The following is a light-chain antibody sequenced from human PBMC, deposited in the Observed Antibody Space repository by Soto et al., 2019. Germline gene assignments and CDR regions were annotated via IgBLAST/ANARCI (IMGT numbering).Light chain of an antibody. Sequence: DIVMTQSPLSLPVTPGEPVSISCRSSQSLLHSNGYNYLDWYLQKPGQSPQLLIYLGSNRASGVPDRFSGSGSGTDFTLNISRVEAEDVGVYYCMQALQTPYTFGQGTKLEIK. CDR1: QSLLHSNGYNY. V-gene: IGKV2-28*01. CDR3: MQALQTPYT. J-gene: IGKJ2*01. CDR2: LGS.